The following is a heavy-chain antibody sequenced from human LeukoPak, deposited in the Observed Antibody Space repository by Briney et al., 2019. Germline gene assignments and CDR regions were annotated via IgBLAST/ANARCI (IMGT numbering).Heavy chain of an antibody. V-gene: IGHV1-3*01. J-gene: IGHJ6*02. CDR2: INAGNGNT. CDR1: GYTFTGYY. CDR3: ARGAVAGSPLYYYYYGMDV. Sequence: WASVKVSCKASGYTFTGYYIHWVRQAPGQRLEWMGWINAGNGNTKYSQKFQGRVTITRDTSASTAYMELSSLRSEDTAVYYCARGAVAGSPLYYYYYGMDVWGQGTTVTVSS. D-gene: IGHD6-19*01.